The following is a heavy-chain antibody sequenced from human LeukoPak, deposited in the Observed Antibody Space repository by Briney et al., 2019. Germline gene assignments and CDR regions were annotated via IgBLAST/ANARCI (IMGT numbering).Heavy chain of an antibody. V-gene: IGHV3-23*01. CDR1: GFTFSSNG. Sequence: GGSLRLSCAASGFTFSSNGMSWVRQAPGRGLEWVSVISGSGGSPVYTDSVKARFTISRDNSKNTLYLQMNSLRAEDTAVYYCAKGGKTIMCPTSCYDYWGQGTLVTVSS. J-gene: IGHJ4*02. CDR2: ISGSGGSP. CDR3: AKGGKTIMCPTSCYDY. D-gene: IGHD2-2*01.